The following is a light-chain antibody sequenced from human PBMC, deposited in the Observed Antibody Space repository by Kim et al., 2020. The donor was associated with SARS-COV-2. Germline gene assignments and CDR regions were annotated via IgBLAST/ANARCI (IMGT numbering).Light chain of an antibody. J-gene: IGLJ2*01. Sequence: GHSVSISCTGTSSDIGGYKYVSWYQRHPGKAPKVLIYGVTKRPSGVPDRFSGSKSGNTASLTVSGLQAEDEADYFCGSYAGSNTLVFGGGTKLTVL. CDR3: GSYAGSNTLV. V-gene: IGLV2-8*01. CDR2: GVT. CDR1: SSDIGGYKY.